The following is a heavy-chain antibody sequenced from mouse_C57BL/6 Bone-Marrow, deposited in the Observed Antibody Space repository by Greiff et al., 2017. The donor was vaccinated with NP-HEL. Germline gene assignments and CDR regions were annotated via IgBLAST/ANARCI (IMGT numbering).Heavy chain of an antibody. CDR2: ILPGSGST. CDR3: ARGTTVVATPYWYFDV. Sequence: VQLQQSGAELMKPGASVKLSCKATGYTFTGHWIEWVKQRPGHGLEWIGEILPGSGSTNYNEKFKGKATFTADTSSNTAYMQLSSLTTEDSAIYYCARGTTVVATPYWYFDVWGTGTTVTVSS. J-gene: IGHJ1*03. D-gene: IGHD1-1*01. V-gene: IGHV1-9*01. CDR1: GYTFTGHW.